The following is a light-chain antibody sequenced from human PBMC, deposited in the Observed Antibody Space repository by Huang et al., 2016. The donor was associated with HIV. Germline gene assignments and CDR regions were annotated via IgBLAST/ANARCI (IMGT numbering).Light chain of an antibody. CDR3: QQYDTWPIT. J-gene: IGKJ3*01. CDR1: QSVSNN. CDR2: SVS. Sequence: EIVMTQSPATLSVSPGERVPLSCRASQSVSNNLAWYQQKPGQAPRFLVYSVSTRATGIPARFSGSVSGTDFTLTISSLQSEHFAVYYCQQYDTWPITFGPGTRVDSK. V-gene: IGKV3-15*01.